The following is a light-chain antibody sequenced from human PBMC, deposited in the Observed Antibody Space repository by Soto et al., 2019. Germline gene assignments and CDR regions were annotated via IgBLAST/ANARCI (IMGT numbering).Light chain of an antibody. CDR3: QQANSFPLT. Sequence: DIQMTQSPSTLSGSVGDRVTITCRASQSISNYLNWYQQKPGKAPKVLIYAASSLQSGVPSRFSGSGSGTDFTLTISSLQPEDFATYYCQQANSFPLTFGGGTKVDIK. J-gene: IGKJ4*01. CDR2: AAS. CDR1: QSISNY. V-gene: IGKV1-39*01.